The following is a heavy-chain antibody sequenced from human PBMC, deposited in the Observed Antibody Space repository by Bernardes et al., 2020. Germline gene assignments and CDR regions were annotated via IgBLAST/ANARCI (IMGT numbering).Heavy chain of an antibody. CDR3: AAGSGDSNGYANDY. J-gene: IGHJ4*02. Sequence: SETLSLTCAVYGGSFSGYYWSWIRQPPGKGLEWIWEINHSGSTNYNPSLKSRVTISVDTANNQFSLKLSSVTAADTAVYYCAAGSGDSNGYANDYWGLGTLVTV. CDR2: INHSGST. V-gene: IGHV4-34*01. D-gene: IGHD3-22*01. CDR1: GGSFSGYY.